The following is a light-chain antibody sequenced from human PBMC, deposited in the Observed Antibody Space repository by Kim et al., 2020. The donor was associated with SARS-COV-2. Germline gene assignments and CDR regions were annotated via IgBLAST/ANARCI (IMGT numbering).Light chain of an antibody. J-gene: IGLJ1*01. Sequence: ALGPTAKITCAGNNIGSKNVHWYQQKPGQAPVVVIYRDTDRPSGIPERFSGSNSGNTATLTISRAQAGDEADYYCQVWDSSTYVFGTGTKVTVL. CDR1: NIGSKN. CDR2: RDT. CDR3: QVWDSSTYV. V-gene: IGLV3-9*01.